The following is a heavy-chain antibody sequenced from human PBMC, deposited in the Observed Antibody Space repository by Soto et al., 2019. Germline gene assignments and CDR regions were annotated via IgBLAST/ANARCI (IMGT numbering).Heavy chain of an antibody. CDR1: GFTVSSNY. D-gene: IGHD4-17*01. CDR3: ARVNMTTVTLYFDY. V-gene: IGHV3-66*01. CDR2: IYSGGST. J-gene: IGHJ4*02. Sequence: GGSLRLSCAASGFTVSSNYMSWVRQAPGKGLEWVSVIYSGGSTYYADSVKGRFTISRDNSKNTLYLQMNSLRAEDTAVYYCARVNMTTVTLYFDYWGQGTLVTVSS.